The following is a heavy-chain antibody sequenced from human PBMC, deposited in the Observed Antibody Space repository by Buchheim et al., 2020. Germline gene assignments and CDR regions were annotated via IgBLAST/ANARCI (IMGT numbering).Heavy chain of an antibody. CDR1: GFTFSSYG. V-gene: IGHV3-33*01. Sequence: QVQLVESGGGVVQPGRSLRLSCAASGFTFSSYGMHWVRQAPGKGLEWVAVIRYDGSNKYYADSVKGRFTISRDNSKNTLYLQMNSLRAEDTAVYYCARGNYGDYGYYYYGMDVWGQGTT. CDR2: IRYDGSNK. D-gene: IGHD4-17*01. CDR3: ARGNYGDYGYYYYGMDV. J-gene: IGHJ6*02.